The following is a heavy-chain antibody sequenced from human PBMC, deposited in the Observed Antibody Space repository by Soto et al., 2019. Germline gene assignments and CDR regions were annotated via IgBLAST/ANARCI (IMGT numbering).Heavy chain of an antibody. CDR2: IYWDDSK. V-gene: IGHV2-5*02. Sequence: QITLKESGPTLVKPTQTLTLTCTFSGFSLTTDRVGVGWIHQPPGEALEWLAVIYWDDSKTYRPSLESRLTITKDTSKNQVALTMTNMDSLDTATYYCAHAYGGRSLYWGQGTLVTVPS. CDR1: GFSLTTDRVG. J-gene: IGHJ4*02. D-gene: IGHD1-26*01. CDR3: AHAYGGRSLY.